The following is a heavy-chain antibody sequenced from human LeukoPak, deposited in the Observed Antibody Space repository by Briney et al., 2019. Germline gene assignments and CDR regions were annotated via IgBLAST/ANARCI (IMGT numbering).Heavy chain of an antibody. CDR3: ARDLNY. J-gene: IGHJ4*02. CDR1: GFTVSNNY. V-gene: IGHV3-53*01. CDR2: IDTGVNT. Sequence: GGSLRLSCAASGFTVSNNYMSWVRQAPGKGLEWVSIIDTGVNTYYADSEKGRFTISRDNSKNTLYLQMNSLRAEDTAVYYCARDLNYWGQGTLVTVSS.